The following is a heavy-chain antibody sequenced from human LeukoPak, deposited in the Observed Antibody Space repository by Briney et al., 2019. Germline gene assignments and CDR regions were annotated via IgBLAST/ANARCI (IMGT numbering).Heavy chain of an antibody. J-gene: IGHJ6*02. CDR1: GGSISSRSYY. CDR3: ARHEAAAHGKGYPYYYYGFDV. CDR2: IYYSGST. Sequence: SETLSLTCTVSGGSISSRSYYWSWIRQPAGKGLEWIGNIYYSGSTNYNPSLKSRITISIDTSKDYFTLKLTSVTAADTAVYYCARHEAAAHGKGYPYYYYGFDVWGQGTTVTVSS. V-gene: IGHV4-61*10. D-gene: IGHD6-13*01.